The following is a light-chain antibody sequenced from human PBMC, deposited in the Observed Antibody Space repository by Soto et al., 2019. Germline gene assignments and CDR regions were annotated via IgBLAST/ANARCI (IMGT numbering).Light chain of an antibody. CDR3: QQYGSAQWT. V-gene: IGKV3-20*01. Sequence: EIVLTQSPGTLSLSPGERATLSCRASQSVSSSYLAWYQQRPGQAPRLLIYGASSRATGIPARFSGSGSGTDFTLTISRLEPEDFAVYYCQQYGSAQWTFGQWTKVEIK. J-gene: IGKJ1*01. CDR1: QSVSSSY. CDR2: GAS.